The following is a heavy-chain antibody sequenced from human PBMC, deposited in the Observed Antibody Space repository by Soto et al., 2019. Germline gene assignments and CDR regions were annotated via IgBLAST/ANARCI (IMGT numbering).Heavy chain of an antibody. J-gene: IGHJ4*02. D-gene: IGHD5-12*01. CDR2: INHSGST. Sequence: SETLSLTCAVYGGSFSGYYWSWIRQPPGKGLEWIGEINHSGSTNYNPSLKSRVTISVDTSKNQFSLKLSSVTAADTAVYYCARDRGGYDKYYFDYWGQGTLVTVSS. CDR1: GGSFSGYY. CDR3: ARDRGGYDKYYFDY. V-gene: IGHV4-34*01.